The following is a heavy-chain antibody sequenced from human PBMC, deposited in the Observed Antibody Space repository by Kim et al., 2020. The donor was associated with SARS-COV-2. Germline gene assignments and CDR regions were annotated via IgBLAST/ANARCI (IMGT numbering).Heavy chain of an antibody. CDR2: TT. Sequence: TTKYNPSLKSRVTISVDTSKDQFSLNLNSVTAADRAVYYCGRVDLWSGIDYWGQGTLVTVSS. J-gene: IGHJ4*02. V-gene: IGHV4-59*01. CDR3: GRVDLWSGIDY. D-gene: IGHD3-3*01.